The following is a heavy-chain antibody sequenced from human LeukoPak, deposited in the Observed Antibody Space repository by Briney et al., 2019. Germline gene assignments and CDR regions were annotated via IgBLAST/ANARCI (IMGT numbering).Heavy chain of an antibody. CDR1: GFTFSTYW. D-gene: IGHD2-2*01. Sequence: GGSLRLSCAASGFTFSTYWMSWVRQAPGKGLEWVANIKQDGSENYYVDSVKGRFTISRDNAKNSQYLQMNSLRAEDTAMYYCASTRCTGTSCYLPILDWGQGILVTVSS. CDR2: IKQDGSEN. V-gene: IGHV3-7*01. J-gene: IGHJ4*02. CDR3: ASTRCTGTSCYLPILD.